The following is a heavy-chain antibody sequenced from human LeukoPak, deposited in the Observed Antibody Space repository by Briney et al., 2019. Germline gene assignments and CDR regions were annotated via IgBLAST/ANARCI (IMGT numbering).Heavy chain of an antibody. V-gene: IGHV4-39*01. J-gene: IGHJ6*03. CDR2: IYYSGST. Sequence: SETLSLTCTVSGGSISSSSYYWGWIRQPPGKGLEWTGSIYYSGSTYYNPSLKSRVTISVDASKNQFSLKLSPVTAADTAVYYCARRVGPNYYYYYMDVWGKGTTVTVSS. D-gene: IGHD1-26*01. CDR3: ARRVGPNYYYYYMDV. CDR1: GGSISSSSYY.